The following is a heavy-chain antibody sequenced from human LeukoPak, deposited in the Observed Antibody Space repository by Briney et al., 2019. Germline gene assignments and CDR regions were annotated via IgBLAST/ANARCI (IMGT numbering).Heavy chain of an antibody. CDR1: GYTFTGYY. J-gene: IGHJ6*02. Sequence: ASVKVSCKASGYTFTGYYMHWVRQAPGQGLEWMGCINVYIGGAHYAQKFQDRLSMTRDTSINTAYMELSSLRSDDTAVYYYARDILGRSNGGSNYFGMEVWGQGTTVTVSS. CDR3: ARDILGRSNGGSNYFGMEV. D-gene: IGHD2-15*01. V-gene: IGHV1-2*02. CDR2: INVYIGGA.